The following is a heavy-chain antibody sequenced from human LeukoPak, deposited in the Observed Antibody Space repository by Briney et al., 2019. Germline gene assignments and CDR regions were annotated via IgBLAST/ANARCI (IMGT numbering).Heavy chain of an antibody. CDR2: INYSGTT. CDR1: GASISSTSYY. J-gene: IGHJ5*02. CDR3: ARDKNFGELLNWFDP. D-gene: IGHD3-10*01. Sequence: SETLSLTCSVSGASISSTSYYWGWIRQPPGKGLEWIATINYSGTTHYNPSLKSRVTISVDTSKNQFSLKLSSVTAADTAVYYCARDKNFGELLNWFDPWGQGTLVTVSS. V-gene: IGHV4-39*07.